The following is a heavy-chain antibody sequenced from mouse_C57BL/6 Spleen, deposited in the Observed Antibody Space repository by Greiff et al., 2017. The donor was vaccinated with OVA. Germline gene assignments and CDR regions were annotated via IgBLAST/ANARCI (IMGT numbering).Heavy chain of an antibody. CDR1: GYTFTDYE. Sequence: VQLQQSGAELVRPGASVTLSCKASGYTFTDYEMHWVKQTPVHGLEWIGAIDPETGGTAYNQKFKGKAILTADKSSSTAYMELRSLTSEDSAVYYCTKIYYDYEGWFAHWGQGTLVTVSA. D-gene: IGHD2-4*01. CDR2: IDPETGGT. V-gene: IGHV1-15*01. J-gene: IGHJ3*01. CDR3: TKIYYDYEGWFAH.